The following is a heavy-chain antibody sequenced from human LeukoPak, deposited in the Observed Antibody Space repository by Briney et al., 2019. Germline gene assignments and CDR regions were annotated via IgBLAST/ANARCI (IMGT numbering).Heavy chain of an antibody. V-gene: IGHV4-59*08. CDR1: GDSISRYY. Sequence: PSETLSLTCTVSGDSISRYYWSWIRQPPGKGLEWMGYIYYSGNTIYNPPLKSRVDISVDASKTQFSLKLSSVTSADTAVYFCARGEGLWFDPWGQGTQVTDCS. CDR3: ARGEGLWFDP. D-gene: IGHD3-10*01. CDR2: IYYSGNT. J-gene: IGHJ5*02.